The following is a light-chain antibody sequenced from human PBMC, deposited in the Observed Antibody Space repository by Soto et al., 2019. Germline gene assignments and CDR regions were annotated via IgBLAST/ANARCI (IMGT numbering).Light chain of an antibody. CDR2: WAS. V-gene: IGKV4-1*01. Sequence: DIVMTQSPDSLAVSLGERATINCKSSQSVLYSSNNKNYLSWYQQKPGQPPKLLIYWASTRESGVPDQFSGSGSGTDFTLTISSLQAEDVAVYYCQQYYSTTLWTFGQGTNVEIK. CDR1: QSVLYSSNNKNY. J-gene: IGKJ1*01. CDR3: QQYYSTTLWT.